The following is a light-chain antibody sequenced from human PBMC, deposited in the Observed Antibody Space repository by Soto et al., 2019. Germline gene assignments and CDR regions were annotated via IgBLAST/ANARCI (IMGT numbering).Light chain of an antibody. V-gene: IGLV1-40*01. CDR3: QSYDSCLSVV. J-gene: IGLJ2*01. CDR2: GNS. Sequence: QSVLTQPPSVSGAPGQRVTISCTGSSSNIGAGYDVHWYQQLPGTAPKLLIYGNSNRPSGVPDRFSGSKSGTSASLAITGLQAGDEADYYCQSYDSCLSVVFGGGTKHTLL. CDR1: SSNIGAGYD.